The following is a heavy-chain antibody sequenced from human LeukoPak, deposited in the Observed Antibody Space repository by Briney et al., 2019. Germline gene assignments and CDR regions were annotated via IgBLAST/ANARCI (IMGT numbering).Heavy chain of an antibody. Sequence: SVKVSCKASGFTFTSSAMQWVRQARGQRLEWIGWIVVGSGNTNYAQKFQERVTIIRDMSTSTAYMELSSLRSEDTAVYYCAAAEGYSSGWELDYWGQGTLVTVSS. CDR1: GFTFTSSA. V-gene: IGHV1-58*02. J-gene: IGHJ4*02. D-gene: IGHD6-19*01. CDR3: AAAEGYSSGWELDY. CDR2: IVVGSGNT.